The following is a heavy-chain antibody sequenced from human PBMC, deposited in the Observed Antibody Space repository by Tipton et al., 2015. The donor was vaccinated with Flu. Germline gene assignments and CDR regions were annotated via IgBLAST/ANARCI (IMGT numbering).Heavy chain of an antibody. CDR2: IHRSGST. CDR3: ARDRGYFDSAVGLFDY. V-gene: IGHV4-38-2*02. Sequence: TLSLTCSVSGDSIGSRYYWGWIRQPPGQGLEWIGNIHRSGSTYRNPSLESRVIMSVDTSKNQFSLKLTSVTAADTAVYYCARDRGYFDSAVGLFDYWGQGTLVTVSS. CDR1: GDSIGSRYY. J-gene: IGHJ4*02. D-gene: IGHD3-9*01.